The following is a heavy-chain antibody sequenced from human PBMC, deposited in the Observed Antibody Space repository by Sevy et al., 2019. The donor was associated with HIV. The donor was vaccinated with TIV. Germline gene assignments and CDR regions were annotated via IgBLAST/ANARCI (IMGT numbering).Heavy chain of an antibody. V-gene: IGHV4-4*07. CDR3: ARGWCRSASCYYDY. CDR1: CGSISSYY. D-gene: IGHD2-2*01. CDR2: IYPSGIT. Sequence: SETLSLTCTVSCGSISSYYWSWIRQPAGKGLEWIGRIYPSGITNYNPSLKSRVTMSVDTSKNQFSLNLSSVTAADTAVYYCARGWCRSASCYYDYWGQGTLVTVSS. J-gene: IGHJ4*02.